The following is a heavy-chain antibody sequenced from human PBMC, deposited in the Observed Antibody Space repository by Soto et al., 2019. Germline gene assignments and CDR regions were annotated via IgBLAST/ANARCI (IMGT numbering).Heavy chain of an antibody. CDR3: ARDSGSGSQYFDY. D-gene: IGHD3-10*01. Sequence: PGGSLRLSCAASGFTFSSYAMHWVRQAPGKGLEWVAVISYDGSNKYYADSVKGRFTISRDNSKNTLYLQMNSLRAEDTAVYYCARDSGSGSQYFDYWGQGTLVXVSS. CDR2: ISYDGSNK. V-gene: IGHV3-30-3*01. J-gene: IGHJ4*02. CDR1: GFTFSSYA.